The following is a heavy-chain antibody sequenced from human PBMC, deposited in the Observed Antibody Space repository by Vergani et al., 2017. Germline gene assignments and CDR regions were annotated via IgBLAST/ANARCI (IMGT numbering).Heavy chain of an antibody. CDR2: IYYSGST. Sequence: QVQLQESGPGLVKPSETLSLTCTVPGGSISSYYWSWIRQPPGKGLEWIGYIYYSGSTNYNPSLKSRVTISVDTSKNQFSLKLSSVTAADAAVYYCARGLTSYGRFDYWGQGTLVTVSS. CDR1: GGSISSYY. D-gene: IGHD5-18*01. J-gene: IGHJ4*02. V-gene: IGHV4-59*01. CDR3: ARGLTSYGRFDY.